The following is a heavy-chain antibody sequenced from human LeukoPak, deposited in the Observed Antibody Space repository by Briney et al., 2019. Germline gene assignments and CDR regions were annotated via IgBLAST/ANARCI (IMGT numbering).Heavy chain of an antibody. Sequence: GGSLRLSCAASGFTFNNFEMNWVRQAPGKGLEWIAYVSGSGSEIHYGDSVKGRFTISRDNSKNTLSLQMNSLRAEDTALYYCAKDSSVPYGITDWGQGTLVTVS. D-gene: IGHD4-17*01. CDR1: GFTFNNFE. CDR2: VSGSGSEI. V-gene: IGHV3-48*03. J-gene: IGHJ4*02. CDR3: AKDSSVPYGITD.